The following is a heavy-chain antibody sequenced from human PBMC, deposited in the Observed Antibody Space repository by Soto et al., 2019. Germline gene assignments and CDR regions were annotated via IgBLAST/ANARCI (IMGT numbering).Heavy chain of an antibody. CDR2: FDPEDGET. CDR1: GYTLTELS. Sequence: ASVKVSCKVSGYTLTELSMHWVRQAPGKGLEWMGGFDPEDGETIYAQKFQGRVTITEDTSTDTAYMELSSLRSEDTAVYYCALWIPGGYYSGMDAWGKGTTVPV. CDR3: ALWIPGGYYSGMDA. V-gene: IGHV1-24*01. D-gene: IGHD2-2*03. J-gene: IGHJ6*04.